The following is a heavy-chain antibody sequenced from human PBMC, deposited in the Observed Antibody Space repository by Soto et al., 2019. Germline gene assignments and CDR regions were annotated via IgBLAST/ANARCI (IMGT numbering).Heavy chain of an antibody. CDR3: AQGLYYYYYGMDV. V-gene: IGHV3-48*03. Sequence: PWGSLRLSCAASGFTFSSYEMNWVRQAPWKWLEWVSYISSSGSTIYYADSVKGRFTISRDNAKNSLYLQMNSLRAEDTAVYYCAQGLYYYYYGMDVWGQGTTVTVSS. CDR2: ISSSGSTI. J-gene: IGHJ6*02. CDR1: GFTFSSYE.